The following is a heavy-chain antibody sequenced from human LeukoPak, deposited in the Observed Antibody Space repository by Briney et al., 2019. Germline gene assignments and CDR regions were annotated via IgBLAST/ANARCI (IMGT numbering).Heavy chain of an antibody. CDR3: ARRIREGYCSGGNCYSFGY. V-gene: IGHV3-48*01. CDR2: ITSTSSNI. CDR1: GFRFSDYG. Sequence: GGSLRLSCAASGFRFSDYGMNWVRQAPGKVLEGVSHITSTSSNINYADSVKGRFTISRDNAKNSLYPQMNSLRAEDTAVYFCARRIREGYCSGGNCYSFGYWGQGTLVTVSS. D-gene: IGHD2-15*01. J-gene: IGHJ4*02.